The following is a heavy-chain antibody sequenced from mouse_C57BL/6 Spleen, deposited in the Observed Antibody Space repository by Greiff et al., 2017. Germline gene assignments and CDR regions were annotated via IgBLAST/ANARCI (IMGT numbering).Heavy chain of an antibody. CDR2: IYPSYGDT. CDR3: ASEPTGRYFDY. Sequence: EVQLQQSGPVLVKPGASVKMSCKASGYTFTDSYMNWVKQRLGQSLEWIGGIYPSYGDTNYTQKFKGKATLTVYKSSSTAYMELISLTSEDSAVYFCASEPTGRYFDYWGQGTTLTVSS. CDR1: GYTFTDSY. V-gene: IGHV1-19*01. D-gene: IGHD4-1*02. J-gene: IGHJ2*01.